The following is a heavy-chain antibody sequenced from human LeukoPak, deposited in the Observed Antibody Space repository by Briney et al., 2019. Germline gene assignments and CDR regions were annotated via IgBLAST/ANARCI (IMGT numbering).Heavy chain of an antibody. D-gene: IGHD5-24*01. CDR2: ISSSGSTI. CDR3: ARDTGMATSFDY. V-gene: IGHV3-48*04. J-gene: IGHJ4*02. CDR1: GFTFSSYS. Sequence: GGSLRLSCAASGFTFSSYSMNWVRQAPGKGLEWVSYISSSGSTIYYADSVKGRFTISRDNAKNSLYLQMNSLRAEDTAVYYCARDTGMATSFDYWGQGTLVTVSS.